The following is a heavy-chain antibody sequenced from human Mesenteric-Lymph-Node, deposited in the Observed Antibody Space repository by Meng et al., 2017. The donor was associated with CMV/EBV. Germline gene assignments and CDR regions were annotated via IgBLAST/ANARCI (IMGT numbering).Heavy chain of an antibody. Sequence: GESLKISCAASGFTFSSYAMHWVRQAPGKGLEWVAVISYDGSNKYYADSVKGRFTISRDNSKNTLYLQMNSLRAEDTAVYYCARASAFGEFFDYWGQGTLVTVSS. CDR1: GFTFSSYA. D-gene: IGHD3-10*01. J-gene: IGHJ4*02. CDR3: ARASAFGEFFDY. V-gene: IGHV3-30-3*01. CDR2: ISYDGSNK.